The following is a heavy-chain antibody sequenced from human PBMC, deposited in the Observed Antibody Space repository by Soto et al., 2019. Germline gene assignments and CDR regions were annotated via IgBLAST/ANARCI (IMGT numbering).Heavy chain of an antibody. CDR3: ATHREGATYYFDY. D-gene: IGHD1-26*01. CDR1: GYTFINFG. V-gene: IGHV1-18*01. J-gene: IGHJ4*02. CDR2: ISAYDGNT. Sequence: ASVKVSCKASGYTFINFGISWVRQAPGQGLEWMGWISAYDGNTNYAQKFQGRVTLTTDTSTSTVYMELSSLRSEDTAVYYCATHREGATYYFDYWGQGTLVTVSS.